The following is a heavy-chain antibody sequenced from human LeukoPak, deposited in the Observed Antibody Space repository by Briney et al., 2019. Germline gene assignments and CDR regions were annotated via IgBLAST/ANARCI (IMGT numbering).Heavy chain of an antibody. CDR1: GDSINNYY. J-gene: IGHJ3*02. CDR2: IYYRGST. V-gene: IGHV4-59*08. CDR3: ARMYYYDSSGAGYAFDI. D-gene: IGHD3-22*01. Sequence: SETLSLTCIVFGDSINNYYWSWIRQPPGKGLEWIGYIYYRGSTNYNPSLKSRVTISIDTSKNQFSLKLSSVTAADTAVYYCARMYYYDSSGAGYAFDIWGQGTMVTVSS.